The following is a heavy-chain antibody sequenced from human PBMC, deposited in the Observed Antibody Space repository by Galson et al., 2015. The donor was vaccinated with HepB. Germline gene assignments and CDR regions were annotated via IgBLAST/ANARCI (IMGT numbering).Heavy chain of an antibody. CDR3: ARGWGMVRGTVDY. V-gene: IGHV3-48*04. Sequence: SLRLSCAASGFTFSNSNMNWVRQAPGKGLEWVSYIRSSSNTIYNADSVKGRFTISRDNAKNSLYLQMNSLRAEDTVVYYCARGWGMVRGTVDYWGQGTLVTVSS. J-gene: IGHJ4*02. CDR2: IRSSSNTI. CDR1: GFTFSNSN. D-gene: IGHD3-10*01.